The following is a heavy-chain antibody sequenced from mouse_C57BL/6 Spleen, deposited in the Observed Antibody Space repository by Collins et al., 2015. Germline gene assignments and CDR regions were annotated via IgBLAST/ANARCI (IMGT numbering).Heavy chain of an antibody. D-gene: IGHD3-3*01. CDR1: GFTFNTNA. J-gene: IGHJ4*01. V-gene: IGHV10S3*01. Sequence: EVQLVETGGGLVQPKGSLKLSCAASGFTFNTNAMNWVRQAPGKGLEWVARIRSKSNNYATYYADSVKDRFTISRDDSQSMLYLQMNNLKTEDTAMHYCVLEGHAMDYWGQGTSVTVSS. CDR2: IRSKSNNYAT. CDR3: VLEGHAMDY.